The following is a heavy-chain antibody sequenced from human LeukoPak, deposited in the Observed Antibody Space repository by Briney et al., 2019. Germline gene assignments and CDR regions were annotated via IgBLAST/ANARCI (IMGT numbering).Heavy chain of an antibody. D-gene: IGHD5/OR15-5a*01. CDR1: GFTFSSYW. Sequence: PGGSLRLSCAASGFTFSSYWTHWVRQTPGEGLVWVSGINSDGSTTNYADSVKGRLTITRDNTRNTLYLQMNSLRAEDTAMYYCANYNAVYPAYGGQGTLVAVSS. CDR3: ANYNAVYPAY. V-gene: IGHV3-74*01. CDR2: INSDGSTT. J-gene: IGHJ4*02.